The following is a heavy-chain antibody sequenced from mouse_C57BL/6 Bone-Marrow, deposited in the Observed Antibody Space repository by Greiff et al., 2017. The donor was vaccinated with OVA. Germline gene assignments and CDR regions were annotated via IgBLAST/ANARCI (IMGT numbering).Heavy chain of an antibody. CDR2: IDPNSGGT. CDR3: ARKQRVHYYAMDY. CDR1: GYTFTSYW. J-gene: IGHJ4*01. V-gene: IGHV1-72*01. Sequence: VQLQQPGAELVKPGASVKLSCKASGYTFTSYWMHWVKQRPGRGLEWIGRIDPNSGGTKYNEQFKSKATLTVDKPSSTAYMQLSSLTSEDSAVYYSARKQRVHYYAMDYWGQGTSVTVSS. D-gene: IGHD6-1*01.